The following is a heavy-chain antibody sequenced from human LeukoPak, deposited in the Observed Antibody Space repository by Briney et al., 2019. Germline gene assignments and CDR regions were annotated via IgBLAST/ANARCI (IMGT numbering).Heavy chain of an antibody. CDR3: ARAGRYDYGDYGWNY. D-gene: IGHD4-17*01. J-gene: IGHJ4*02. CDR2: IKQDGSEK. V-gene: IGHV3-7*01. CDR1: GLTFSNYW. Sequence: GGSLRLSCAASGLTFSNYWMSWVRQAPGKGLEWVADIKQDGSEKQYVDSVKGRFTISRDNVKNSLYLQMNSLRVEDTAVYYCARAGRYDYGDYGWNYWGQGTLVTVSS.